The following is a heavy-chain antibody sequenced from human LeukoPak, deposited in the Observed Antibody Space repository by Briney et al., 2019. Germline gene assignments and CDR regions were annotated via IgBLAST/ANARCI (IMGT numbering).Heavy chain of an antibody. CDR3: ARHLGGYSGGWYLED. CDR2: IYYSGST. CDR1: GGSISSSSYY. D-gene: IGHD6-19*01. J-gene: IGHJ4*02. V-gene: IGHV4-39*01. Sequence: PSETLSLTCTVSGGSISSSSYYWGWIRQPPGKGLEWIGSIYYSGSTYYNPSLKSRVTISVDTSKNQFPLKLSSVTAADTAVYYCARHLGGYSGGWYLEDWGQGTLVTVSS.